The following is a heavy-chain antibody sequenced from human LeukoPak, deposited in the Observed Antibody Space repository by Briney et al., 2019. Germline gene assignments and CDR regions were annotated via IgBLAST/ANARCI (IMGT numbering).Heavy chain of an antibody. J-gene: IGHJ4*02. D-gene: IGHD3-9*01. V-gene: IGHV4-34*01. CDR2: INHSGST. CDR1: GGSFSGYS. CDR3: ARVLSWGTSPDY. Sequence: PSETLSLTCAVYGGSFSGYSWSWIRQPPGKGLEWIGEINHSGSTNYTPSLKSRVTISVDTSKNQFSLKLSSVTAADTALYYCARVLSWGTSPDYWGQGTLVTVSS.